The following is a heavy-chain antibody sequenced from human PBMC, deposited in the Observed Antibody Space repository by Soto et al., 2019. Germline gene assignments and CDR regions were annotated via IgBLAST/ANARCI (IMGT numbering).Heavy chain of an antibody. CDR3: ARFVPGFDY. J-gene: IGHJ4*02. CDR2: ITTYNGAA. Sequence: ASVKVSCKATGFTFTTYGFNWVRQAPGQGLEWVAWITTYNGAASYPQGLQGRVTVTTDTPTPTAYMALRGLRSDDTAVYYCARFVPGFDYWGQGTLVTVSS. CDR1: GFTFTTYG. V-gene: IGHV1-18*04. D-gene: IGHD3-10*02.